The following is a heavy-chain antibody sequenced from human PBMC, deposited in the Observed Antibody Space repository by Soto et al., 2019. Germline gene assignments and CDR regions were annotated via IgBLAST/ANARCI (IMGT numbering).Heavy chain of an antibody. D-gene: IGHD3-3*01. CDR3: ARNYDFGSGLEYYYYYGMDV. CDR2: IYYSGST. Sequence: QVQLQESGPGLVKPSQTLSLTCTVSGGSISSYYWSWIRQPPGKGLEWIGYIYYSGSTNYNPSLKRRVTISVDTSKNQFSLKLSSVTAADTAVYYCARNYDFGSGLEYYYYYGMDVWGQGTTVTVSS. CDR1: GGSISSYY. J-gene: IGHJ6*02. V-gene: IGHV4-59*01.